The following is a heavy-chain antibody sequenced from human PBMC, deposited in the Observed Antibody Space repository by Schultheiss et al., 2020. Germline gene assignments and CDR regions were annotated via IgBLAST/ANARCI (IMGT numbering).Heavy chain of an antibody. D-gene: IGHD3-3*01. J-gene: IGHJ5*02. V-gene: IGHV4-59*12. CDR2: IYYSGST. CDR3: AREHYDFWSGYDA. Sequence: LETLSLTCTVSGGSISSYYWSWIRQPPGKGLEWIGYIYYSGSTNYNPSLKSRVTISVDTSKNQFSLKLSSVTAADTAVYYCAREHYDFWSGYDAWGQGTLVTVSS. CDR1: GGSISSYY.